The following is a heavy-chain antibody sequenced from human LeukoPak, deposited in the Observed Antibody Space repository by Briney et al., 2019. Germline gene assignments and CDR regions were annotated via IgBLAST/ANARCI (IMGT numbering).Heavy chain of an antibody. V-gene: IGHV1-8*01. Sequence: ASVKVSCKASGNTFSSYEINWVRQATGQGLEWLGWMNPNSGNTGYAQKFQGRVTMTRNTSISTAYMELSSLRSEDTAVYYCARGNYFGSGSFGSWGQGTLVTVSS. CDR3: ARGNYFGSGSFGS. CDR1: GNTFSSYE. CDR2: MNPNSGNT. D-gene: IGHD3-10*01. J-gene: IGHJ4*02.